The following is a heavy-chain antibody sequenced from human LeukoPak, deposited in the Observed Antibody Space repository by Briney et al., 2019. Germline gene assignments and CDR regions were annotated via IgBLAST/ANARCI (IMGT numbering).Heavy chain of an antibody. D-gene: IGHD2-2*01. CDR3: ARSMVRDIVVVPAAISGSDY. Sequence: ASVKVSCKASGYTFTGYYIHWVRQAPGQGLEWMGWINPNSGGTNYAQKFQGRVTMTRDTSISTAYMELSRLRSDDTAVYYCARSMVRDIVVVPAAISGSDYWGQGTLVTVSS. CDR2: INPNSGGT. J-gene: IGHJ4*02. V-gene: IGHV1-2*02. CDR1: GYTFTGYY.